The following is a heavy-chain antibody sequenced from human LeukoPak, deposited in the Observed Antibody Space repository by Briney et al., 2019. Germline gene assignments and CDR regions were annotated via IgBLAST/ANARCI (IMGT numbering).Heavy chain of an antibody. CDR3: ASRVAYYYGSGSYYN. D-gene: IGHD3-10*01. J-gene: IGHJ4*02. CDR2: ISSSSSYI. CDR1: GFTFSSYS. V-gene: IGHV3-21*01. Sequence: PGGSLRLSCAASGFTFSSYSMNWVRQAPGKGLEWVSSISSSSSYIYHADSVKGRFTISRDNAKNSLYLQMNSLRAEDTAVYYCASRVAYYYGSGSYYNWGQGTLVTVSS.